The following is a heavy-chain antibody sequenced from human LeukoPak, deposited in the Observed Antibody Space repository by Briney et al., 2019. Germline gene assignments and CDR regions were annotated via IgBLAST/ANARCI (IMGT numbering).Heavy chain of an antibody. V-gene: IGHV3-9*01. D-gene: IGHD2-2*01. CDR2: ISWNSGSI. CDR3: AKDTNAYLRYCSSTSCPGAFDI. J-gene: IGHJ3*02. CDR1: GFTFDDYA. Sequence: GGSLRLSCAASGFTFDDYAMHWVRQAPGKGLEWVSGISWNSGSIGYADSVKGRFTISRDNAKNSLYLQMNSLRAEDTALYYCAKDTNAYLRYCSSTSCPGAFDIWGQGTMVTVSS.